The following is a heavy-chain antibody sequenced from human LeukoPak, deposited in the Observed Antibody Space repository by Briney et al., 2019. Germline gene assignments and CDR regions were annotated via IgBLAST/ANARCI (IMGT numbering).Heavy chain of an antibody. CDR3: ARDREHDYSFDY. Sequence: GGSLRLSCAGSGFTLSSSAMSWVRQAPGKGLEWVSSMSGRGSGGSTYYADSVKGRFTISRDNSKNTLYLQMNSLRAEDTAVYYCARDREHDYSFDYWGQGTLVTVSS. J-gene: IGHJ4*02. D-gene: IGHD1-26*01. V-gene: IGHV3-23*01. CDR1: GFTLSSSA. CDR2: MSGRGSGGST.